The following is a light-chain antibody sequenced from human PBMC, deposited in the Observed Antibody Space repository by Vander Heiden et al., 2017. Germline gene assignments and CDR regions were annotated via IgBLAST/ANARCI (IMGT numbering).Light chain of an antibody. CDR2: WAS. V-gene: IGKV4-1*01. CDR3: QQYYSTPWT. CDR1: QSVLDSSNNKNY. Sequence: DIVMTQSPDALAVSLGERATINGKSSQSVLDSSNNKNYLAWYQQKPGQPPKLLIYWASTRESGVPDRFSGSGSGTDFTLTISSLQAEDVAVYYCQQYYSTPWTFGQGTKVEIK. J-gene: IGKJ1*01.